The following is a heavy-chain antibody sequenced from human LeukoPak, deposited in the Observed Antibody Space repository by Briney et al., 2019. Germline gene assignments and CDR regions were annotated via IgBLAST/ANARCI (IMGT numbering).Heavy chain of an antibody. J-gene: IGHJ5*02. Sequence: ASEKVSCKASGYTFTGYGISWVRQAPGQGLEWMGWINAYNGNTNYAEKLQGRVTMTTDTSTSTAYMELRSLRSDDTAVYYCAREGYCRSTSCFDPWGQGTLVTVSS. CDR1: GYTFTGYG. CDR3: AREGYCRSTSCFDP. D-gene: IGHD2-2*01. V-gene: IGHV1-18*01. CDR2: INAYNGNT.